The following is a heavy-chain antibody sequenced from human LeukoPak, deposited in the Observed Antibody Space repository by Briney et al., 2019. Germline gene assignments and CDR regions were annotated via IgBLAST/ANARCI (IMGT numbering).Heavy chain of an antibody. V-gene: IGHV3-48*03. CDR3: AKDGGSGMLY. D-gene: IGHD3-10*01. CDR1: GFTFSNYE. J-gene: IGHJ4*02. Sequence: PGGSLRLSCAASGFTFSNYEMNWVRQAPGKGLGWMSYISASGNPMFYADSVKGRFTISRDNAKNSLYLQMNSLRAEDTAIYYCAKDGGSGMLYWGQGTLVTVSS. CDR2: ISASGNPM.